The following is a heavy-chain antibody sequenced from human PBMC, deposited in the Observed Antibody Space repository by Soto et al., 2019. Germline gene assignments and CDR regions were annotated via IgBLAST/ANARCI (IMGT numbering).Heavy chain of an antibody. D-gene: IGHD2-21*02. CDR2: ISNNGGTT. V-gene: IGHV3-64D*08. CDR1: GLTFSTYG. CDR3: VKEKGATIKKVTMDV. Sequence: EVQLVESGGGLVQPGGSLRLSCSGSGLTFSTYGLHWVRQTPGKGLEYLSSISNNGGTTGYADSVKGRFTISRDNYNNNLYLQMSSLTAEDTAVYYCVKEKGATIKKVTMDVWGQGTSVTVSS. J-gene: IGHJ6*02.